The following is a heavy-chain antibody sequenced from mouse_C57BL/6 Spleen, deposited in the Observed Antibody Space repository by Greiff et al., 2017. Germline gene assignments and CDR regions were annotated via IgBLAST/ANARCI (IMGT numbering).Heavy chain of an antibody. D-gene: IGHD1-1*01. V-gene: IGHV1-55*01. Sequence: QVQLQQPGAELVKPGASVKMSCKASGYTFTSYWITWVKPRPGQGLEWIGDIYPGSGSTNYNEKFKSKATLTVDTSSSTAYMQLSSLTSEDSAVXYCARETTVVAPFDYWGQGTTRTVSS. CDR3: ARETTVVAPFDY. J-gene: IGHJ2*01. CDR2: IYPGSGST. CDR1: GYTFTSYW.